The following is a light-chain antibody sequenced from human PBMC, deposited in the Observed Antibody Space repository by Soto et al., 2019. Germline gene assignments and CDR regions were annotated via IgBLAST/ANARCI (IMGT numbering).Light chain of an antibody. CDR1: LSLLFNARDY. CDR2: WAS. Sequence: IMMTQSPESLTLSLGERATISCKPNLSLLFNARDYLAWYQQKSGRPPKLLLYWASKRESGIPDRFVGSGSGTSFTLTINTLQSEDVAVYYCQQYFTTPLTFGGGTRLEIK. J-gene: IGKJ4*01. V-gene: IGKV4-1*01. CDR3: QQYFTTPLT.